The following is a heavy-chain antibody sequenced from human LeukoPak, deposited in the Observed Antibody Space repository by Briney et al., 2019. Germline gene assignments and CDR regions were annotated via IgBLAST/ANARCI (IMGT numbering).Heavy chain of an antibody. V-gene: IGHV4-59*08. CDR1: GGSISSDY. D-gene: IGHD6-6*01. Sequence: PSETLSLTCTVSGGSISSDYWSWIRQPPGKGLEWIGYVYYSGSTNYNPSLKSRVTISIDTSKNQFSLKLSSVTAADTAVYYCAGRSSSVSYNALFDLWGQGTLVTVSS. CDR3: AGRSSSVSYNALFDL. J-gene: IGHJ5*02. CDR2: VYYSGST.